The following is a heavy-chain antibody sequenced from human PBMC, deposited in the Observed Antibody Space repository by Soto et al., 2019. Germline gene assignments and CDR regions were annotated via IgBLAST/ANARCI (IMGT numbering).Heavy chain of an antibody. CDR2: IYPGDSDT. CDR3: ARQKYYDSSGYYSPQNYGMDV. CDR1: GYSFTSYW. J-gene: IGHJ6*02. D-gene: IGHD3-22*01. V-gene: IGHV5-51*01. Sequence: GESLKISCKGSGYSFTSYWIGWVRQMPGKGLEWMGIIYPGDSDTRYSPSFQGQVTISADKSISTAYLQWSSLKASDTAMYYCARQKYYDSSGYYSPQNYGMDVWGQGTTVTSP.